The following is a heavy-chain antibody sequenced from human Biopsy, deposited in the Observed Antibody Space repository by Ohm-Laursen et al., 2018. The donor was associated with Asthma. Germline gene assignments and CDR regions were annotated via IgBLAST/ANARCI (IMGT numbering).Heavy chain of an antibody. J-gene: IGHJ6*02. V-gene: IGHV4-39*01. D-gene: IGHD6-13*01. CDR2: IYYSGTT. CDR1: GGYMRSGNYY. Sequence: SQTLSLTCSLSSGSGGYMRSGNYYWGWIRQPPGKGLEWIGSIYYSGTTYYNPSLESRVTVSADTSKNQFSLKLISVTAADTAVYYCVRGSSSWHHGPFHYYCGLDVWGQGTTATVSS. CDR3: VRGSSSWHHGPFHYYCGLDV.